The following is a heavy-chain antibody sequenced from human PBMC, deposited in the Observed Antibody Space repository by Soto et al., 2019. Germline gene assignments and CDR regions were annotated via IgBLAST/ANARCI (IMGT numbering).Heavy chain of an antibody. Sequence: QVQLVESGGGVVQPGRSLRLSCAASGFTFSSYGMHWVRQAPGKGLEWVAVISYDGSNKYYADSVKGRFTISRDNSKNTLYLQMNSLRAEDTAVYYCAKEQDYGGDYGMDVWGQGTTVTVSS. J-gene: IGHJ6*02. CDR1: GFTFSSYG. V-gene: IGHV3-30*18. CDR3: AKEQDYGGDYGMDV. D-gene: IGHD3-10*01. CDR2: ISYDGSNK.